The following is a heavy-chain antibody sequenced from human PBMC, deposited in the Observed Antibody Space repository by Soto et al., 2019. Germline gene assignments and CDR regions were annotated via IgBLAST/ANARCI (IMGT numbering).Heavy chain of an antibody. D-gene: IGHD3-22*01. J-gene: IGHJ4*02. CDR1: GYTFTGYY. CDR3: ARELYDSRGYSPFEY. V-gene: IGHV1-2*04. CDR2: INPNSGGT. Sequence: ASVKVSCKASGYTFTGYYMHWVRQAPGQGLEWMGWINPNSGGTNYAQKFQGWVTMTRDTSISTAYMELSRLRSDDTAVYYCARELYDSRGYSPFEYWGQGTLVRVSS.